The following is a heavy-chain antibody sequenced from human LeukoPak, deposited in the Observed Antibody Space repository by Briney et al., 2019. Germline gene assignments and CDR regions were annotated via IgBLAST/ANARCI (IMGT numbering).Heavy chain of an antibody. J-gene: IGHJ4*02. CDR2: ISWNSGSI. V-gene: IGHV3-9*01. Sequence: GRSLRLSCAASGFTFDDYAMHWVRQAPGKGLEWVSGISWNSGSIGYADSVEGRFTISRDNAKNSLYLQMNSLRAEDTALYYCAKDIGQDWGQGTLVTVSS. CDR3: AKDIGQD. CDR1: GFTFDDYA.